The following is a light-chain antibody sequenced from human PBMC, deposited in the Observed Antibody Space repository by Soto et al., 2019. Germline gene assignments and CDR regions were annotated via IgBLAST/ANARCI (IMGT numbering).Light chain of an antibody. V-gene: IGLV2-14*01. CDR3: ISYIPSTTTHWV. Sequence: QSALTQPASVSGSPGQSITISCIGTNTDVGGYDGVSWYQHHPGKAPKMLIFDVYNRPSGISDRFSWSKSGDTASLTISGLQAEDEADYYCISYIPSTTTHWVFGGGTKLTVL. CDR2: DVY. J-gene: IGLJ3*02. CDR1: NTDVGGYDG.